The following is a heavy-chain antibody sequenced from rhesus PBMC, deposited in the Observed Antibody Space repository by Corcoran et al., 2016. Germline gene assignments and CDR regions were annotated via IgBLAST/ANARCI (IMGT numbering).Heavy chain of an antibody. D-gene: IGHD2-15*01. V-gene: IGHV1-111*02. J-gene: IGHJ5-2*02. Sequence: EVQLVQSGAEVKKPGASVKISCKASGSTFTDSYLHWVRQAPGKGLEWRGRVDPEDGEAIHAQKFQDRVTITADTSTDTAYMELSSLRSEDTAVYYCATQRGELTAPYLDVWGRGVLVTVSS. CDR2: VDPEDGEA. CDR1: GSTFTDSY. CDR3: ATQRGELTAPYLDV.